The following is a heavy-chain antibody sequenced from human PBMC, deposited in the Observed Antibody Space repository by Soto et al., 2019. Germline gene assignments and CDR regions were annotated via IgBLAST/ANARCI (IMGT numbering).Heavy chain of an antibody. CDR2: VIPIVGTA. Sequence: QVQLVQSGAEVRKPGSSVKVSCKASGGTFSRHAISWVRQAPGQGLEWMGGVIPIVGTANHAQKCTGRVTIIADEYTSTVYMELSSLRSEDTXXXXXXXXXXXDSNDYY. J-gene: IGHJ6*01. V-gene: IGHV1-69*01. CDR3: XXXXXXDSNDYY. CDR1: GGTFSRHA. D-gene: IGHD3-22*01.